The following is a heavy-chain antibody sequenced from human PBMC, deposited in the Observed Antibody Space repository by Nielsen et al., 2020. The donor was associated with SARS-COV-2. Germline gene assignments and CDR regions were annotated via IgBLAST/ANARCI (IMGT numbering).Heavy chain of an antibody. CDR1: GFSLSTSGVG. CDR3: ARIRDSDSSGWCDAFDI. D-gene: IGHD6-19*01. CDR2: IYWDDDK. Sequence: SGPTLVKPTQTLTLTCTFSGFSLSTSGVGVGWIRQPPGKALEWLALIYWDDDKRYSPSLKSRLTITKDTSKNQVVLTMTNMDPVDTATYYCARIRDSDSSGWCDAFDIWGQGTMVTVSS. V-gene: IGHV2-5*02. J-gene: IGHJ3*02.